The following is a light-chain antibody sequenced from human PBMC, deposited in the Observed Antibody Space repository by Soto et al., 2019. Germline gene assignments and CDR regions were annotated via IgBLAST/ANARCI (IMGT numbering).Light chain of an antibody. CDR2: GAS. V-gene: IGKV3-20*01. CDR3: QQYGASPST. CDR1: QSVSSSY. J-gene: IGKJ4*01. Sequence: EIVLTQSPGTLSLSPGEGATLSCRASQSVSSSYLAWYQQKPGQAPRLLIHGASSRATGIPDRFSGRGSGTDFTLTISRLEPEDFAVYYCQQYGASPSTFGGGTKGDIK.